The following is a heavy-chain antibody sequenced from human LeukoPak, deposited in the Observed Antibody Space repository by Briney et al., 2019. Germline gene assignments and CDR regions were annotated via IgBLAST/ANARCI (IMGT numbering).Heavy chain of an antibody. D-gene: IGHD3-22*01. J-gene: IGHJ4*02. V-gene: IGHV3-30-3*01. CDR1: GFTFSSYA. CDR2: ISYDGSNK. CDR3: ARNSNYYDSSGSMGLDY. Sequence: GGSLRLSCAASGFTFSSYAMHWVRQAPGKGLEWVAVISYDGSNKYYADSVKGRFTISRDNSKNTLYLQMNSLRAEDTAVYYCARNSNYYDSSGSMGLDYWGQGTLATVSS.